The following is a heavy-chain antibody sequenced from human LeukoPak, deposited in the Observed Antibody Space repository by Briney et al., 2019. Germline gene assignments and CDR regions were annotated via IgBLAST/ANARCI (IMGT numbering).Heavy chain of an antibody. CDR1: GFTFSNYW. CDR3: ASWVRRELAFDI. Sequence: GGSLRLSCAASGFTFSNYWMHWIRQVPGKGLVWVSRINSDGSSTSYADSVKGRFTISRDNAKNTLYLQMNSLRAEDTAVYYCASWVRRELAFDIWGQGTMVTVSS. V-gene: IGHV3-74*01. J-gene: IGHJ3*02. D-gene: IGHD3-10*01. CDR2: INSDGSST.